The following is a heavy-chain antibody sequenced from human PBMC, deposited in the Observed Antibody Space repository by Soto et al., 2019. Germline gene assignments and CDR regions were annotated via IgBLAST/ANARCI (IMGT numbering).Heavy chain of an antibody. CDR2: IKQDGSEK. CDR1: GFTFSSYW. V-gene: IGHV3-7*01. Sequence: LRLSCAASGFTFSSYWMSWFRQAPGKGLEWVANIKQDGSEKYYVDSVKGRFTISRDNAKNSLYLQMNSLRAEDTAVYYCARGREYSSSWYPGLIRNWFDPWGQGTLVTVSS. J-gene: IGHJ5*02. CDR3: ARGREYSSSWYPGLIRNWFDP. D-gene: IGHD6-13*01.